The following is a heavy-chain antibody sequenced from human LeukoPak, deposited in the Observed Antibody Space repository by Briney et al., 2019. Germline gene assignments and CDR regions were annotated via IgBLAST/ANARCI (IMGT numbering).Heavy chain of an antibody. CDR2: ISGSGGST. Sequence: GGSLRLSCAGSGFTLSSYAMSWVRQAPGKGLEWVSAISGSGGSTYYADSVKGRFTISRDNSKDTLYLQMNGLRAEDTAVYVCAKQSAATPASSSPHSDFWGQGTLATVS. D-gene: IGHD6-6*01. J-gene: IGHJ1*01. CDR1: GFTLSSYA. V-gene: IGHV3-23*01. CDR3: AKQSAATPASSSPHSDF.